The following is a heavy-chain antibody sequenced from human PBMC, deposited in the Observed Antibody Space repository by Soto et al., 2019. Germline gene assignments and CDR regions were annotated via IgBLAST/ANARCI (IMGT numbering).Heavy chain of an antibody. J-gene: IGHJ6*02. CDR2: IMHMFGGT. CDR3: AGEGVTSSMSLPWMGYHYYGLDV. Sequence: QVQLVQSGAEVKKPGSSVKVSCRAPGGTFTSHTISWVRQAPGQGLEWMGGIMHMFGGTNYARKFQGRLTLTANECTTTAYMAVSGLTSEDTAGYYCAGEGVTSSMSLPWMGYHYYGLDVWGQGTTVIVSS. V-gene: IGHV1-69*12. CDR1: GGTFTSHT. D-gene: IGHD2-2*01.